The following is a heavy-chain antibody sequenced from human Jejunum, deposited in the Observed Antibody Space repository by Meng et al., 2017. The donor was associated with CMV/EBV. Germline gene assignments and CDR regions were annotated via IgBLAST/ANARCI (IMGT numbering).Heavy chain of an antibody. D-gene: IGHD4-23*01. J-gene: IGHJ4*02. CDR1: GFTFSTYS. CDR3: ARVVKGGNYLDY. CDR2: ISISSYT. V-gene: IGHV3-21*01. Sequence: ATPGFTFSTYSMSWVRQAPGKGLEWVSSISISSYTYYADSVKGRFTIARDNAKNSLYLQMNSLRAEDTAVYYCARVVKGGNYLDYWGQGTLVTVSS.